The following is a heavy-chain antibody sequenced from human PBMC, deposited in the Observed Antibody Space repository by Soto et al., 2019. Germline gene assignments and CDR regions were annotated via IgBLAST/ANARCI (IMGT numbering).Heavy chain of an antibody. CDR3: ARDSPTNEQLIDSYGIDV. J-gene: IGHJ6*02. Sequence: QVQLVESGGGVVQPGRSLRLSCAASGFTFSSYVMHWVRQAPGKGVEWVALTSYDGSEKYYADSVKGRFSISRDNSKNTLYLKMSSLRVEDTAVYYCARDSPTNEQLIDSYGIDVWGQGTTVTFSS. D-gene: IGHD6-6*01. V-gene: IGHV3-30-3*01. CDR2: TSYDGSEK. CDR1: GFTFSSYV.